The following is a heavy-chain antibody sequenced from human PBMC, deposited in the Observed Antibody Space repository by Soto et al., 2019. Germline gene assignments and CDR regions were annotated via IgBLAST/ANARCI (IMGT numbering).Heavy chain of an antibody. CDR2: IVVGSGNT. CDR1: GFTFTSSA. Sequence: QMQLVQSGPEVKKPGTSVKVSCQASGFTFTSSAMQWVRQARGQRLEWIGWIVVGSGNTNYAQKFQERVTITRDMSTSTAYTELSSLRSEDTAVYYCAADLRYCSGGSCYPPPSFDYWGQGTLVTVSS. V-gene: IGHV1-58*02. CDR3: AADLRYCSGGSCYPPPSFDY. D-gene: IGHD2-15*01. J-gene: IGHJ4*02.